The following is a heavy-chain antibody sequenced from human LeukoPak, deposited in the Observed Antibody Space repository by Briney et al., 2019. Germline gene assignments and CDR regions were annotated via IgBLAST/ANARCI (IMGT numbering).Heavy chain of an antibody. J-gene: IGHJ3*02. D-gene: IGHD3-22*01. Sequence: LGESLKISCKGSGYSFTSYWIGWVRQMPGKGLEWMGIIYPGDSDTRYSPSFQGQVIISADKSISTAYLQWSSLKASDTAMYYCARNYDSGAYYSYLNLDAFDIWGQGTMVTVSS. CDR2: IYPGDSDT. CDR1: GYSFTSYW. V-gene: IGHV5-51*01. CDR3: ARNYDSGAYYSYLNLDAFDI.